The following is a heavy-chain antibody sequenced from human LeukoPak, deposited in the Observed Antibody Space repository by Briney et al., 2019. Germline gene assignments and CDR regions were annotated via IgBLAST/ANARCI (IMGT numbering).Heavy chain of an antibody. Sequence: GRSLRLSCAASGFTFSSYGMHGVRQAPGKGLEWVAVIWYDGSNKYYADSVKGRFTISRDNSKNTLYLQMNSLRAEDTAVYYCARDSHPSSCLDYWGQGTLVTVSS. V-gene: IGHV3-33*01. CDR1: GFTFSSYG. CDR3: ARDSHPSSCLDY. CDR2: IWYDGSNK. J-gene: IGHJ4*02. D-gene: IGHD6-13*01.